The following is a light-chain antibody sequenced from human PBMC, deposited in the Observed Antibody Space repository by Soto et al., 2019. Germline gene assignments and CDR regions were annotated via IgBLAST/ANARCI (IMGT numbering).Light chain of an antibody. V-gene: IGKV1-5*01. CDR1: QSIGYW. J-gene: IGKJ1*01. CDR2: AAS. Sequence: DIQMTQSPSTLSASVGDRVTITCRASQSIGYWLAWYQQKPGKAPNLLIYAASSLETGVPSRFSGSGSGTEFTLSISSLQPDDSASYYCQQYDSFSVTFGQGTKVDIK. CDR3: QQYDSFSVT.